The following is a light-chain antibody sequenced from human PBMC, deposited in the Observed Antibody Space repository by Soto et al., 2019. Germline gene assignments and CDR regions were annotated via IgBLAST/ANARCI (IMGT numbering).Light chain of an antibody. V-gene: IGKV3-20*01. CDR3: QQYGTSPLT. CDR2: GAS. Sequence: EIVLTQSPGTLSLSPGERATLSCRASQSVSSSYLAWYQQKPGQAPRLLIYGASSRATGIPDRFSRSGSGTDFTLNISRLEPEDFAFYCCQQYGTSPLTFGGGTKVEIK. J-gene: IGKJ4*01. CDR1: QSVSSSY.